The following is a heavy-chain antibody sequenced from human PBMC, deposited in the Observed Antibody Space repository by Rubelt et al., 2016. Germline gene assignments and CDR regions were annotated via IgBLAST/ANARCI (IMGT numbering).Heavy chain of an antibody. D-gene: IGHD3-3*01. Sequence: GNTYYNPSLKSRVTISVDTSKNQFSLNLSSVTAADTAVYYCVRGSYDFWSGYYTGGWFDPWGQGTLVTVSS. CDR2: GNT. J-gene: IGHJ5*02. V-gene: IGHV4-39*01. CDR3: VRGSYDFWSGYYTGGWFDP.